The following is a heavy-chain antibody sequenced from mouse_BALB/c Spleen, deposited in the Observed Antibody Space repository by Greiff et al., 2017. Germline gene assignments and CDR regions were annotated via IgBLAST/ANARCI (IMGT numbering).Heavy chain of an antibody. CDR3: TRAFPIYYGSSPAMDY. V-gene: IGHV1S22*01. Sequence: LQQPGSELVRPGASVKLSCKASGYTFTSYWMPWVKQRPGQGLEWIGNIYPGSGSTNYDEKFKSKATLTVDTSSSTAYMQLSSLTSEDSAVYYCTRAFPIYYGSSPAMDYWGQGTSVTVSS. CDR1: GYTFTSYW. CDR2: IYPGSGST. J-gene: IGHJ4*01. D-gene: IGHD1-1*01.